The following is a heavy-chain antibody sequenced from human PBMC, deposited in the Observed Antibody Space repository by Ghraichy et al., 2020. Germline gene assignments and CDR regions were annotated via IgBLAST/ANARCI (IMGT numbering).Heavy chain of an antibody. J-gene: IGHJ3*02. V-gene: IGHV3-64D*06. D-gene: IGHD2-21*01. CDR2: ISSDGGRT. CDR3: VNPYCGGNCFSTVNAFDI. Sequence: GGSLRLSCSASGFSFSSYGMHWVRQAPGKGLEYVAAISSDGGRTYYADSVTGRFTISRDNSKNTLYLQMSSLRSEDTAMYYCVNPYCGGNCFSTVNAFDIWGQGTMVTVSS. CDR1: GFSFSSYG.